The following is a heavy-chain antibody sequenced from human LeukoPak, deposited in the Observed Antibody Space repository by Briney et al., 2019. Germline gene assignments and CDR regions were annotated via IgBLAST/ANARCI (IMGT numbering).Heavy chain of an antibody. D-gene: IGHD3-10*01. CDR2: INPNSGGT. CDR3: ASTPPGSGPPADY. Sequence: GASVKVSCKASGYTFTGYYMHWVRQAPGQGLEWMGWINPNSGGTNYAQKFQGRVTMTRDTSISTAYMELSRLRSDDTAVYYCASTPPGSGPPADYWGQGTLVTVSS. J-gene: IGHJ4*02. V-gene: IGHV1-2*02. CDR1: GYTFTGYY.